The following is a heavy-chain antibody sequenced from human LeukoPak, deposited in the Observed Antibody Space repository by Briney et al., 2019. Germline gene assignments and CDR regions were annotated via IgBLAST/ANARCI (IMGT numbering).Heavy chain of an antibody. Sequence: ASVKVSCKTSGGIFNNSAISWVRQAPGQGLEWLRGIMPLFGTAGYAQKFQGRVTITKDESTRTVYLELTSLTSDDTAVYYCARDVHGDYGSGWFDHWGQGTLVSVSS. CDR3: ARDVHGDYGSGWFDH. CDR2: IMPLFGTA. D-gene: IGHD4-17*01. V-gene: IGHV1-69*05. J-gene: IGHJ5*02. CDR1: GGIFNNSA.